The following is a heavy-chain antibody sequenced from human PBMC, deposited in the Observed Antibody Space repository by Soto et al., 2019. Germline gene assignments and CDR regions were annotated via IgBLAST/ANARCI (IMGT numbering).Heavy chain of an antibody. D-gene: IGHD3-10*01. Sequence: GGSLRLSCAASGFTFSSYAMSWVRQAPGKRLERVSAISGSGGSTYYADSVKGRFTISRHNSKNKLYLQMNSLRAEDTAVYYCARDSRFGELPYYYYGMDVWGQGTTVTVSS. V-gene: IGHV3-23*01. CDR1: GFTFSSYA. CDR2: ISGSGGST. J-gene: IGHJ6*02. CDR3: ARDSRFGELPYYYYGMDV.